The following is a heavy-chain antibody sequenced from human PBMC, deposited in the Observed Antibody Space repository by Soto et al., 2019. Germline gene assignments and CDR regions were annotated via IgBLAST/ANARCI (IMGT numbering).Heavy chain of an antibody. J-gene: IGHJ4*02. CDR3: ASDSPPPRE. Sequence: QGQLVQSGAEVKKPGASVTVACKASGYTFTSYHITWVRQDPGQGLEWMGWISAYNGNTNYAQKRQGRVTMTTDTYTSTAYSELRSLRSDDTAVYYCASDSPPPREWGQGPLVTVSP. CDR2: ISAYNGNT. CDR1: GYTFTSYH. V-gene: IGHV1-18*01.